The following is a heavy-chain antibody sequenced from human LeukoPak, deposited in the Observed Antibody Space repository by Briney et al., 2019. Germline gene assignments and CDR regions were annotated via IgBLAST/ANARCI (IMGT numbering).Heavy chain of an antibody. Sequence: SETLSLTCAVYGGSFSGYYWSWIRQPPGKGLEWIGYIYYSGSTNYNPSLKSRVTISVDTSKNQFSLKLSSVTAADTAVYYCARVPDYYDHSWFDPWGQGTLVTVSS. D-gene: IGHD3-22*01. CDR2: IYYSGST. J-gene: IGHJ5*02. CDR1: GGSFSGYY. V-gene: IGHV4-59*01. CDR3: ARVPDYYDHSWFDP.